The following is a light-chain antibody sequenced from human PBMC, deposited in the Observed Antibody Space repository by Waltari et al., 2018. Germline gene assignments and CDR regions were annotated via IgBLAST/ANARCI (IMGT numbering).Light chain of an antibody. J-gene: IGKJ1*01. V-gene: IGKV1-8*01. Sequence: AIRMTQSPSSFSASTGDRVTITCRASQGISSYLAWYQQKPRKAPKLLIYAGSTVQSGVPSRFSGSGSGTDVTLTISGLQSEDFATYYCQQYYRYPRTFGRGTKVEIK. CDR1: QGISSY. CDR2: AGS. CDR3: QQYYRYPRT.